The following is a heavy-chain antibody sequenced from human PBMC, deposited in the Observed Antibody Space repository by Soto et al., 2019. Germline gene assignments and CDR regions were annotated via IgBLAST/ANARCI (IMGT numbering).Heavy chain of an antibody. CDR2: IYYSGST. J-gene: IGHJ6*02. CDR1: GGSISSSSYY. CDR3: ARLKVLYQQLVRDYYYYGMDV. Sequence: SETLSLTCTVSGGSISSSSYYWGWIRQPPGKGLEWIGSIYYSGSTYYNQSLKSRVTISVDTSKNQFSLKLRSVTAADTVVFYCARLKVLYQQLVRDYYYYGMDVWGQGTTVT. D-gene: IGHD6-13*01. V-gene: IGHV4-39*01.